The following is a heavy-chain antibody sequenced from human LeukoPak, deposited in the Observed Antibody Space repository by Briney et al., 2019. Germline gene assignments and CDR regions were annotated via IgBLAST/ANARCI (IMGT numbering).Heavy chain of an antibody. CDR3: AKDGGGSGWYPGYYGMDV. D-gene: IGHD6-19*01. V-gene: IGHV3-48*04. CDR1: GFTFSSYS. CDR2: ISNSGSTE. J-gene: IGHJ6*02. Sequence: GESLRLSCAASGFTFSSYSMNWVRQAPGKGLEWVSYISNSGSTEYHADSVKGRFTISRDNAKNSLYLQMNSLRAEDTALYYCAKDGGGSGWYPGYYGMDVWGQGTTVTVSS.